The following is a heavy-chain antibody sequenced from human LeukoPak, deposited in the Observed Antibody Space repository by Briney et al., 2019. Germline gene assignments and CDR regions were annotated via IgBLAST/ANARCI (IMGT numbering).Heavy chain of an antibody. CDR1: GFLSNNYA. CDR3: ARGASSWEYSTFDI. J-gene: IGHJ3*02. CDR2: IGESDVST. D-gene: IGHD6-13*01. V-gene: IGHV3-23*01. Sequence: GGSLRLSCAASGFLSNNYAMNWVRQAPGKGLEWVSTIGESDVSTFYADSVKGRFTISRDNSKNALFLQMNSLRAEDMAIYDCARGASSWEYSTFDIWGQGTIVTVSS.